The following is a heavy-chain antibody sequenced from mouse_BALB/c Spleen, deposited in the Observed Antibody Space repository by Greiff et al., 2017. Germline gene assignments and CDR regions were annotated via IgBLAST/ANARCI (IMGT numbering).Heavy chain of an antibody. CDR3: ARNPNYYGSRGGGLDY. CDR2: IWSGGST. V-gene: IGHV2-2*02. D-gene: IGHD1-1*01. J-gene: IGHJ4*01. CDR1: GFSLTSYG. Sequence: QVQLQQSGPGLVQPSQSLSITCTVSGFSLTSYGVHWVRQSPGKGLEWLGVIWSGGSTDYNAAFISRLSISKDNSKSQVFFKMNSLQANDTAIYYCARNPNYYGSRGGGLDYWGQGTSVTVSS.